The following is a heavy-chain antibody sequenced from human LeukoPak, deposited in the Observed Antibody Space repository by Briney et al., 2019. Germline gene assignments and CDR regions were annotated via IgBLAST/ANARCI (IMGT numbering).Heavy chain of an antibody. CDR2: IGTAGDT. V-gene: IGHV3-13*01. CDR3: ARVRVTIFGVEYFDY. D-gene: IGHD3-3*01. J-gene: IGHJ4*02. CDR1: GFTFSSYD. Sequence: GGSLRLSYAASGFTFSSYDMHWVRQATGKGLEWVSAIGTAGDTYYPGSVKGRFTISRENAKNSLYLQMNSLRAGDTAVYYCARVRVTIFGVEYFDYWGQGTLVTVSS.